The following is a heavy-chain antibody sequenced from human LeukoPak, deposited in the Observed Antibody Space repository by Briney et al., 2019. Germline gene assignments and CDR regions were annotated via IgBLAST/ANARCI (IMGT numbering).Heavy chain of an antibody. CDR3: VRGPYSSDAGY. CDR2: INHSGHT. J-gene: IGHJ4*02. CDR1: GGSFTTYY. D-gene: IGHD5-12*01. Sequence: PSETLPLTCAVYGGSFTTYYWSWIRQPPGKGLEWIGEINHSGHTNYNPSLKSRVSMSVDSSKNQISLKLHSVTAADTAVYFCVRGPYSSDAGYWGQGTLVIVSS. V-gene: IGHV4-34*01.